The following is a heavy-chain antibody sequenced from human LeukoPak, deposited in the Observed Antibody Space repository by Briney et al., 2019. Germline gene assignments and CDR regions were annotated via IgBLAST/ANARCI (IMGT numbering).Heavy chain of an antibody. D-gene: IGHD3-9*01. Sequence: GGSLRLSCAASGFNFSGYSMNWVRQAPGKGLEWVSYINRISNIIDYADSVKGRFTISRDNSKNTLYLQMNSLRAEDTAVYYCAKASPVLRYFDWDFDYWGQGTLVTVSS. J-gene: IGHJ4*02. CDR1: GFNFSGYS. CDR3: AKASPVLRYFDWDFDY. V-gene: IGHV3-48*01. CDR2: INRISNII.